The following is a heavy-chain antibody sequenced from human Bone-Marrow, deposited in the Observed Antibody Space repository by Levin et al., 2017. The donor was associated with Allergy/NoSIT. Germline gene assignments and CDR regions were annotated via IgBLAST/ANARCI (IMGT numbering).Heavy chain of an antibody. D-gene: IGHD2-15*01. J-gene: IGHJ3*02. CDR1: GFTFSSYG. V-gene: IGHV3-33*06. Sequence: GESLKISCAASGFTFSSYGMHWVRQAPGKGLEWVAVIWYDGSNKYYADSVKGLFTISRDNSKNTLYLQMNSLRAEDTAVYYCAKDRGKVVVAATPDAFDIWGQGTMVTVSS. CDR3: AKDRGKVVVAATPDAFDI. CDR2: IWYDGSNK.